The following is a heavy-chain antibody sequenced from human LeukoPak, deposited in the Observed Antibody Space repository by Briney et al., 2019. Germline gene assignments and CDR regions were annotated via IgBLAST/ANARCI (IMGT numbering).Heavy chain of an antibody. Sequence: SETLSLTCTVSGGSISSYYWSWIRQPPGKGLEWIGYIYYSGSTNYNPSLKSRVTISVDTSKNQFSLKLSSVTAADTAVYYCARRPADYYGGNYSFDYWGQGTLVTVSS. CDR1: GGSISSYY. D-gene: IGHD4-23*01. V-gene: IGHV4-59*01. J-gene: IGHJ4*02. CDR2: IYYSGST. CDR3: ARRPADYYGGNYSFDY.